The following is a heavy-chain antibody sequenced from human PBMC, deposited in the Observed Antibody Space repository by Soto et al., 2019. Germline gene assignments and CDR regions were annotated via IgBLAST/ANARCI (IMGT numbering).Heavy chain of an antibody. Sequence: EVQLVESGGGLVQPGGSLRLSCAASGFTFSSYSMNWVRQAPGKGLEWVSYISSSGSTIYYADSVKGRFTISRDNAKNSLYLKMNSLRDEDTAVYYWARDLRMVDAIDFDYWGQGTLFTVSS. CDR2: ISSSGSTI. CDR1: GFTFSSYS. D-gene: IGHD2-8*01. CDR3: ARDLRMVDAIDFDY. J-gene: IGHJ4*02. V-gene: IGHV3-48*02.